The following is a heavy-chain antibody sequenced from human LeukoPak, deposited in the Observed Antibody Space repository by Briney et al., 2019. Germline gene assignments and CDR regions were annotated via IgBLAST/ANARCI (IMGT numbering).Heavy chain of an antibody. CDR3: ARHEYSAYDPFDY. D-gene: IGHD5-12*01. CDR1: DGSFSTYY. Sequence: SETLCLTCAVSDGSFSTYYWSWIRQPPGKGLEWIGYIHYSGSTNYNPSLKSRVTLSVDTSKKQFSLKLSSVTATDTAVYYCARHEYSAYDPFDYWGQGTLVTVSS. CDR2: IHYSGST. J-gene: IGHJ4*02. V-gene: IGHV4-59*08.